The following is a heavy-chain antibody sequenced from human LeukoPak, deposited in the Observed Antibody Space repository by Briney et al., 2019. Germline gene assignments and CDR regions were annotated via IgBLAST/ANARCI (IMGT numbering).Heavy chain of an antibody. CDR1: GFTFSDYY. D-gene: IGHD6-13*01. CDR2: ISSSSSYT. J-gene: IGHJ5*02. V-gene: IGHV3-11*06. Sequence: GGSLRLSCAASGFTFSDYYMSWIRQAPGKGLEWASYISSSSSYTNYADSVKGRFTISRDNAKNSLYLQMNSLRAEDTAVYYCARNDGYSSSWYGNWFDPWGQGTLVTVSS. CDR3: ARNDGYSSSWYGNWFDP.